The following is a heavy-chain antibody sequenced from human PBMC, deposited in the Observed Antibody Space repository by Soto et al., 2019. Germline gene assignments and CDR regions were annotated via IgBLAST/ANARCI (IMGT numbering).Heavy chain of an antibody. CDR1: GGSLSGYY. V-gene: IGHV4-34*01. CDR3: ASSAALYYYGSGSRGFDP. J-gene: IGHJ5*02. D-gene: IGHD3-10*01. Sequence: SETLSLTCAVYGGSLSGYYWSWIRQPPGKGLEWIGEIYHSGSTNYNPSLKSRVTISVDTSKNQFSLKLNSVTAADTAVYYCASSAALYYYGSGSRGFDPWGQGALVTVSS. CDR2: IYHSGST.